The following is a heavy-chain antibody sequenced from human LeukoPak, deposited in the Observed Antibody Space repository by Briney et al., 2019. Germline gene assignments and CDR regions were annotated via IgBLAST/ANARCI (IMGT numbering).Heavy chain of an antibody. D-gene: IGHD2-2*01. Sequence: ASVKVSCKASGGTFSSYAISWVRQAPGQGLEWMGGIIPIFGTANYAQKFQGRVTITTDESTSTAYMELSSLRSEDTAVYYCARDRMYQLLSGWFDPWGQGTLVTVSS. CDR3: ARDRMYQLLSGWFDP. V-gene: IGHV1-69*05. CDR1: GGTFSSYA. J-gene: IGHJ5*02. CDR2: IIPIFGTA.